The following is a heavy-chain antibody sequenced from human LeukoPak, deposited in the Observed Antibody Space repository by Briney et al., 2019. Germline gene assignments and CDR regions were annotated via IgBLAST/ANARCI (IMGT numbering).Heavy chain of an antibody. CDR2: IHPGDSDT. J-gene: IGHJ4*02. V-gene: IGHV5-51*01. Sequence: GESLKISCKGSGYSFTSYWIGWVRQMPGKGLEWMGIIHPGDSDTRYSPSFQGQVTISADKSISTAYLQWSSLKASDTAMYYCARSRQDVVVTPQYYFDYWGQGTLVTVSS. CDR3: ARSRQDVVVTPQYYFDY. CDR1: GYSFTSYW. D-gene: IGHD2-21*02.